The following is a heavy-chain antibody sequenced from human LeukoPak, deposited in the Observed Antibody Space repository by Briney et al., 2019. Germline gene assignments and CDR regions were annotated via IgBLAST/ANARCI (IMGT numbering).Heavy chain of an antibody. CDR3: ATGPLEVGANTPDWFDP. D-gene: IGHD1-26*01. J-gene: IGHJ5*01. CDR2: IYPGDSDT. V-gene: IGHV5-51*01. Sequence: GESLKISCKGSGYSFTSYWIGWVRQMPGKGLEWMGIIYPGDSDTRYSPSFQGQVTISADKSISTAYLQWSSLKASDTAMYYCATGPLEVGANTPDWFDPWGQGTLVTVSS. CDR1: GYSFTSYW.